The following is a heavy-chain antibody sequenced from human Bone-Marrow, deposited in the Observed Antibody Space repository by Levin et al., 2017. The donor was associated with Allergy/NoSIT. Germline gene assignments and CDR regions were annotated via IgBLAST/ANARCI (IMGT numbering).Heavy chain of an antibody. D-gene: IGHD2-8*02. J-gene: IGHJ6*03. CDR1: GFTFSSYS. V-gene: IGHV3-48*02. CDR2: ISSSSSTI. CDR3: ARFEGVIVLGYYMDV. Sequence: GGSLRLSCAASGFTFSSYSMNWVRQAPGKGLEWVSYISSSSSTIYYADSVKGRFTISRDNAKNSLYLQMNSLRDEDTAVYYCARFEGVIVLGYYMDVWGKGTTVTVSS.